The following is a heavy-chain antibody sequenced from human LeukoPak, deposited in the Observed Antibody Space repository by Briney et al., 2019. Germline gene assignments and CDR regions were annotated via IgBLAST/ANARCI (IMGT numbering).Heavy chain of an antibody. J-gene: IGHJ4*02. CDR1: GVSISSSSYY. V-gene: IGHV4-39*01. Sequence: PSETLSLTCTVSGVSISSSSYYWGWIRQPPGKGLEWIGSIYYSGSTYYNPSLKSRVTISVDTSKNQFSLKLSTVTAADTAVYYSARHGIVGATVDYWGQATMVTVSS. D-gene: IGHD1-26*01. CDR3: ARHGIVGATVDY. CDR2: IYYSGST.